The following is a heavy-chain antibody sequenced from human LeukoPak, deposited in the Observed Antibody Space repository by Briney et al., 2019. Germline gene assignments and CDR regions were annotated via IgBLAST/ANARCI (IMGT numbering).Heavy chain of an antibody. CDR2: ISGSGGST. V-gene: IGHV3-23*01. Sequence: PGGSLRLSCAASGSTFSSYAMSWVRQAPGKGLEWVSAISGSGGSTYYADSVKGRFTISRDISKNTLCLQMNSLRAEDTAVYYCAKAPPSSYYYYYGMDVWGQGTTVTVSS. D-gene: IGHD6-13*01. J-gene: IGHJ6*02. CDR3: AKAPPSSYYYYYGMDV. CDR1: GSTFSSYA.